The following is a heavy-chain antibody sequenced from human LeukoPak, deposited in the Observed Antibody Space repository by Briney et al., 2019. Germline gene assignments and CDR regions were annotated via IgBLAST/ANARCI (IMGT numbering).Heavy chain of an antibody. CDR1: GYTFTSYG. J-gene: IGHJ4*02. D-gene: IGHD3-22*01. CDR3: ARGTPGYYDSSGYYYLPFDY. V-gene: IGHV1-18*01. CDR2: ISAYNGNT. Sequence: ASVKVSCKASGYTFTSYGISWVRQAPGQGLEWMGWISAYNGNTYYAQKLQGRVTMTTDTFTSTAYMELRSLRSDDTAVYYCARGTPGYYDSSGYYYLPFDYWGQGTLVTVSS.